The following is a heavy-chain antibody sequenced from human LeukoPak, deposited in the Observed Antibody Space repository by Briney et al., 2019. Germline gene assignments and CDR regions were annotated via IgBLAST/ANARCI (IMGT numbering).Heavy chain of an antibody. J-gene: IGHJ4*02. CDR1: GFTFSSYG. V-gene: IGHV3-30*03. CDR2: ISYDGSNK. D-gene: IGHD3-22*01. CDR3: VSRYYDCSGYFQFKFWRNLNFDY. Sequence: PGGSLRLSCAASGFTFSSYGMHWVRQAPGKGLEWVAVISYDGSNKYYADSVKGRFTISRDNSKNTLYLQMNSLRAEDTAVYYCVSRYYDCSGYFQFKFWRNLNFDYWGQGTLVTVSS.